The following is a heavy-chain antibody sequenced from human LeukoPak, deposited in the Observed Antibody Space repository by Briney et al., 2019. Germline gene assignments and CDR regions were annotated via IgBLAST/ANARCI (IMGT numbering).Heavy chain of an antibody. CDR3: ARVGVSSSVVNYYFYYMDV. V-gene: IGHV1-46*01. J-gene: IGHJ6*03. Sequence: ASVKVSCKASGYTFTSYYMHWVRQAPGQGLEWMGIINPSGGSTSYAQKFQGRVTMTRDMSTSTVYMELSSLRSEDTAVYYCARVGVSSSVVNYYFYYMDVWGKGTTVIVSS. D-gene: IGHD4-23*01. CDR2: INPSGGST. CDR1: GYTFTSYY.